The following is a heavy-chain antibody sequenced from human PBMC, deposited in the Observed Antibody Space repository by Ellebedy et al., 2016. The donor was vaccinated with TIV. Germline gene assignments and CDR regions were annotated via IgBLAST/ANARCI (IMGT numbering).Heavy chain of an antibody. CDR3: ARDYYYALDV. Sequence: PSFQGHVTISADKSINTAYLQWSSLKASDTAMYYCARDYYYALDVWGQGTSVTVSS. V-gene: IGHV5-10-1*01. J-gene: IGHJ6*02.